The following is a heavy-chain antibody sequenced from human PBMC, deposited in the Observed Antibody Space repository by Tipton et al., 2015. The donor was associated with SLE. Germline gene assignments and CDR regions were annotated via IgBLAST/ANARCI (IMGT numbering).Heavy chain of an antibody. J-gene: IGHJ6*03. CDR2: IKEDGSDK. Sequence: SLRLSCAASGFTFSSFWMNWVRQAPGKGLEWVANIKEDGSDKYYVDSVKGRFTISRDNAKNSLYLQMNSLRAEDTAVYYCARDGGSLEDYMDVWGKGTTVTVSS. CDR3: ARDGGSLEDYMDV. CDR1: GFTFSSFW. V-gene: IGHV3-7*01. D-gene: IGHD1-26*01.